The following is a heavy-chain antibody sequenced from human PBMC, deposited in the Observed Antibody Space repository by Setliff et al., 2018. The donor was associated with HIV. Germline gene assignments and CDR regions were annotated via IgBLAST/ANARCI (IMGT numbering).Heavy chain of an antibody. CDR1: GFTFSNVW. V-gene: IGHV3-15*01. CDR3: TRSSRLGSCSSGSCGRGDY. Sequence: GGSLRLSCRASGFTFSNVWMNWVRQAPGKGLECVGRIKSRIDGGSIDYAAPVKGRFIISRDDSKDTLYLQMNRVTPEDTGVYFCTRSSRLGSCSSGSCGRGDYWGQGTLVTVSS. J-gene: IGHJ4*02. CDR2: IKSRIDGGSI. D-gene: IGHD2-15*01.